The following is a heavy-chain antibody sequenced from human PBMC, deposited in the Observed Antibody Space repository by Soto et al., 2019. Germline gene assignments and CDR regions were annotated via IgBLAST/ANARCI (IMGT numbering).Heavy chain of an antibody. CDR1: GFTFSSYA. CDR3: VREVPSGEGAYAY. Sequence: QVQLVESGGGVVQPGRSLRLSCAASGFTFSSYAMHWVRQAPGKGLEWVAVISYDGSNKYYADSVKGRFTISRDNSKNTLYLQMNSLRAEDTAVYYCVREVPSGEGAYAYWGQGTLVTVSS. D-gene: IGHD1-26*01. V-gene: IGHV3-30-3*01. J-gene: IGHJ4*02. CDR2: ISYDGSNK.